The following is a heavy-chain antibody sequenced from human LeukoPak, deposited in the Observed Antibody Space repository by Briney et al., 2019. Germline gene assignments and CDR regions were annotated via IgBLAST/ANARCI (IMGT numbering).Heavy chain of an antibody. V-gene: IGHV4-59*11. CDR3: ARFSSGCSTSSCYSTY. CDR1: GGSLSSHY. Sequence: SETLSLTCSVSGGSLSSHYWSWIRQPPGKGLELIGHIHDTGSTFYNPSLRGRVTISLDTSNSQFSLKLTSMTAADTAVYYCARFSSGCSTSSCYSTYWGQGTLVTVS. D-gene: IGHD2-2*01. J-gene: IGHJ4*02. CDR2: IHDTGST.